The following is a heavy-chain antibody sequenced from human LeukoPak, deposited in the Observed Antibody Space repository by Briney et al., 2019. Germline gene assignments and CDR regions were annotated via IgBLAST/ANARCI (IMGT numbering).Heavy chain of an antibody. Sequence: ASVKVSCKASGYTFTGYYVHWVRQAPGQGLEWMGWINPNSGGTNYAQKFQGRVTMTRDTSISTAYMELSRLRSDDTAVYYCARDYYDSSGFGAFDIWGQGTMVTVSS. CDR3: ARDYYDSSGFGAFDI. V-gene: IGHV1-2*02. CDR1: GYTFTGYY. CDR2: INPNSGGT. D-gene: IGHD3-22*01. J-gene: IGHJ3*02.